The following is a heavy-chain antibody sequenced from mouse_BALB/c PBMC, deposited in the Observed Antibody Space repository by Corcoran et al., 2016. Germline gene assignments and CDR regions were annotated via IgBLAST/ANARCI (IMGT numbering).Heavy chain of an antibody. J-gene: IGHJ1*01. Sequence: EVQLQQSGAELVKPGASVKLSCTASGFNINDTYMNWVKQRPEQGLEWIGRIDPANGNTKYDPKFQGKATITADTSSNTAYLQLSSLTSEDTAVYYCARWDWYFDVWGAGTTVTVSS. V-gene: IGHV14-3*02. CDR3: ARWDWYFDV. CDR2: IDPANGNT. CDR1: GFNINDTY.